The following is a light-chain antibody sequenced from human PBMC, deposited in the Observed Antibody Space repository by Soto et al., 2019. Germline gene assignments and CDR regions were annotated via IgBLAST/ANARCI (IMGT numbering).Light chain of an antibody. CDR3: SSFTTTSTNV. CDR2: EVN. J-gene: IGLJ1*01. Sequence: QCSVNLPASLSGSSGQSITISCTGTTSDIGAYDYVCWFQQHPGKAPKLMISEVNNRPSGVSNRFSGSKSGNTAYLTISGLQVEDEAEYFCSSFTTTSTNVFATGTRSPS. CDR1: TSDIGAYDY. V-gene: IGLV2-14*01.